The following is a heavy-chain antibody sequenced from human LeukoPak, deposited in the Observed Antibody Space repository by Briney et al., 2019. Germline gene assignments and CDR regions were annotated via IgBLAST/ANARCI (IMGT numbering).Heavy chain of an antibody. Sequence: PSQTLSLTCTVSGGSISGGGYHWSWIRQHPGKGMESIGYIYYTGSTYYNPSLKSRVTISVDTSKNQFSLKMNSVTAADTAVYYCARTLRYFDWLSTFDYWGQGTLVTVSS. D-gene: IGHD3-9*01. CDR2: IYYTGST. CDR3: ARTLRYFDWLSTFDY. V-gene: IGHV4-31*03. CDR1: GGSISGGGYH. J-gene: IGHJ4*02.